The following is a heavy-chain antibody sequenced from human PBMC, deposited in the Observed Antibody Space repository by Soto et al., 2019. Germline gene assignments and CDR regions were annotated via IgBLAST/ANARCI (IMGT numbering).Heavy chain of an antibody. V-gene: IGHV1-18*04. J-gene: IGHJ6*01. CDR1: CYTFTIYV. CDR2: ISAYNVNT. Sequence: ASVEVSFKASCYTFTIYVIILVLHSPLQGVEWMGWISAYNVNTNYAQKLQGRVTMTTDTSTSTAYMELRSLRSDDTAVYYSARQWYYDSSGSERYYGMEVWGPGTTVNVSS. CDR3: ARQWYYDSSGSERYYGMEV. D-gene: IGHD3-22*01.